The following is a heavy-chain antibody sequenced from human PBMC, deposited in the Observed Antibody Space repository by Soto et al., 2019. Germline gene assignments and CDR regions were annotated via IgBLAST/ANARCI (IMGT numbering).Heavy chain of an antibody. Sequence: SETLSLTCTAYGESFNGYYWSWIRQPPGKGLEWIGEIHHSGSTNYNPPLKSRVTFSIDTSKRQFSLKVRSVTAADTAVYYCARGKRGSSWYRGEEKYYYYGMDVWGQGTPVTVSS. J-gene: IGHJ6*02. CDR1: GESFNGYY. D-gene: IGHD6-13*01. V-gene: IGHV4-34*01. CDR2: IHHSGST. CDR3: ARGKRGSSWYRGEEKYYYYGMDV.